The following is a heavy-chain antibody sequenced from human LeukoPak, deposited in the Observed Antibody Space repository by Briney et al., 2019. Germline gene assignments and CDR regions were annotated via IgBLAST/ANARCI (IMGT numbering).Heavy chain of an antibody. J-gene: IGHJ5*02. CDR1: GFTFSSYG. CDR2: IRYDGSNK. V-gene: IGHV3-30*02. Sequence: HPGGSLRLSCAASGFTFSSYGMHWVRQAPGKGLEWVAFIRYDGSNKYYADPVKGRFTISRDNSKNTLYLQMNSLRAEDTAVYYCAKDRGPGIAAAGENWFDPWGQGTLVTVSS. D-gene: IGHD6-13*01. CDR3: AKDRGPGIAAAGENWFDP.